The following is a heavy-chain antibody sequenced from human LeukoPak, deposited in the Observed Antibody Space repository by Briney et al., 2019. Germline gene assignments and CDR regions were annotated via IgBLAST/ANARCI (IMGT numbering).Heavy chain of an antibody. CDR3: ARFGLPYSIDL. Sequence: PGGSLRLSCIASGFTINQHAMSWVRQAPVKGLEWVASIRPDGSAAFYVDSVKGRFTFSRDNAKNSLDLQMNSLRAEDTAVYYCARFGLPYSIDLWGQGTMVTVSS. CDR1: GFTINQHA. V-gene: IGHV3-7*01. D-gene: IGHD3-16*01. J-gene: IGHJ6*02. CDR2: IRPDGSAA.